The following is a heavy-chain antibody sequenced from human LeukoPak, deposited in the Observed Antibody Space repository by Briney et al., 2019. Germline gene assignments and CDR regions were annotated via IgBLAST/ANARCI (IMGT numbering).Heavy chain of an antibody. Sequence: PGGSLRLSCAASGLTFSSYGMHWVRQAPGKGLEWVAVISYDGSNKYYADSVKGRFTISRDNSKNTLYLQMNSLRAEDTAVYYCAKDRGRISIFGVVGPRSYFDYWGQGTLVTVSS. CDR2: ISYDGSNK. D-gene: IGHD3-3*01. CDR1: GLTFSSYG. CDR3: AKDRGRISIFGVVGPRSYFDY. V-gene: IGHV3-30*18. J-gene: IGHJ4*02.